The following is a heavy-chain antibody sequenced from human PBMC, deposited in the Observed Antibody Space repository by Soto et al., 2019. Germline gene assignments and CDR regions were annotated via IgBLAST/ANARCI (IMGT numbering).Heavy chain of an antibody. V-gene: IGHV6-1*01. D-gene: IGHD6-19*01. Sequence: SQTLSLTCAISGDSVSSNSAAWNWIRQSPSRGLEWLGRTYYRSKWYNDYAVSVKSRITINPDTSKNQFSLQLNSVTPEDTAVYYCARVRSSGLNPGDYYYGMDVWGQGTTVTVSS. CDR3: ARVRSSGLNPGDYYYGMDV. CDR2: TYYRSKWYN. J-gene: IGHJ6*02. CDR1: GDSVSSNSAA.